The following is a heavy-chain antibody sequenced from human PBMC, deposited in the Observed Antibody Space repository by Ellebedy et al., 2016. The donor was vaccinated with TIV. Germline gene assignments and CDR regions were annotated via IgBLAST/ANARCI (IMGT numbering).Heavy chain of an antibody. V-gene: IGHV4-34*01. J-gene: IGHJ1*01. CDR2: INHNGKT. CDR3: ARGLTYCGGDCSGYFQH. CDR1: GGSFSGYY. Sequence: SETLSLTCAVYGGSFSGYYWSWIRQPPGKGLEWIGEINHNGKTNYSPSLKSQVTVSVDTSKNQFSLKLSSVTAADTAVYYCARGLTYCGGDCSGYFQHWGQGTLVTVSS. D-gene: IGHD2-21*02.